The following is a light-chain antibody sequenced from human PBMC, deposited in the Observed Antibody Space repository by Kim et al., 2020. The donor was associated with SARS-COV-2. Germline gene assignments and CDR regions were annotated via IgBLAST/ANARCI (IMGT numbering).Light chain of an antibody. CDR2: AAS. V-gene: IGKV1-39*01. CDR1: QNIRGY. Sequence: AAGGDRVTTTCRASQNIRGYLNWYQQKPGKAPKRLIYAASGLQSGVPSRFRGSESGTEFTLTISSLQPDDFATYYCQQSYSNPFTFGPGTKVDIK. CDR3: QQSYSNPFT. J-gene: IGKJ3*01.